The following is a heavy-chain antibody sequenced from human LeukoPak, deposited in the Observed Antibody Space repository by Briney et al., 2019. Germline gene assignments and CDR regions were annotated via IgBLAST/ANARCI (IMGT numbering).Heavy chain of an antibody. CDR2: IYHSGYT. D-gene: IGHD3-16*01. V-gene: IGHV4-38-2*02. J-gene: IGHJ4*02. Sequence: KSSETLSLTCNVSGYSISSGYYWAWIRQAPGKGLEWIGSIYHSGYTHYNPSLKGRVTISVATSKNDFSLKLSSVAAADTAIYYCARDMNPTHYFDYWGQGTLVTVSS. CDR1: GYSISSGYY. CDR3: ARDMNPTHYFDY.